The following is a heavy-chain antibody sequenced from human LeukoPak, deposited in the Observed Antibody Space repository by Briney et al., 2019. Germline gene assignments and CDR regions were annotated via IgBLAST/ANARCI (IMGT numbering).Heavy chain of an antibody. CDR1: TFNLSRFA. J-gene: IGHJ6*03. CDR2: LSGSGRDS. D-gene: IGHD5-18*01. CDR3: AKVRPGYSHYFYFMDV. V-gene: IGHV3-23*01. Sequence: GGSLRLSCTASTFNLSRFAMTWVRQAPGKGLEWVSALSGSGRDSYYADSVKGRFTIPRDSSKSTLYLRMNSLRVEDTAVYYCAKVRPGYSHYFYFMDVWAEGITVTVSS.